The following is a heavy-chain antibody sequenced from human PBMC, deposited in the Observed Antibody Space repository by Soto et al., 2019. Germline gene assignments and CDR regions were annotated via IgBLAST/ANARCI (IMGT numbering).Heavy chain of an antibody. CDR2: ISGSADST. V-gene: IGHV3-23*01. CDR1: GFTFSSYA. CDR3: AKRRSVVEAAATNY. J-gene: IGHJ4*02. D-gene: IGHD2-15*01. Sequence: GGSLRLSCAASGFTFSSYAMSWVRQAPGKGLEWVSVISGSADSTYYADSVKGRFTISRDNSKNTLYLQMNSLRAEDTAVYYCAKRRSVVEAAATNYWGQGTLVTVSS.